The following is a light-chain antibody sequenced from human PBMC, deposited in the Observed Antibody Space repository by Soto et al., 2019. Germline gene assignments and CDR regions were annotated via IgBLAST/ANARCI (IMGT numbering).Light chain of an antibody. CDR1: QSVSSNS. V-gene: IGKV3-20*01. CDR2: SAS. CDR3: QQYSNSPRT. Sequence: EIVLTQSPGPLSLSPGERATLSCRASQSVSSNSLGWYQQKPGQAPRLLIYSASSRATGIPDRFSGSGSGTDFTLTISRLEPEDFAVYYCQQYSNSPRTFGQGTKVDIK. J-gene: IGKJ1*01.